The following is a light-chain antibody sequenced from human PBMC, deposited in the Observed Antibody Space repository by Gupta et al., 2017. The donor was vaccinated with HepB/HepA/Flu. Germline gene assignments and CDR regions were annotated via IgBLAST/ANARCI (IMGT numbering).Light chain of an antibody. CDR2: DNI. Sequence: QFVVTQPPSVSGAPGQRGTISCTGRSSNIGAGFGVHWYQQLPGTAPKLLIYDNINRPSGVPDRFSGSKSGTSASLAITGLQAEDGADYYCQSYDSTLSVAIFGGGTKLTVL. CDR1: SSNIGAGFG. V-gene: IGLV1-40*01. CDR3: QSYDSTLSVAI. J-gene: IGLJ2*01.